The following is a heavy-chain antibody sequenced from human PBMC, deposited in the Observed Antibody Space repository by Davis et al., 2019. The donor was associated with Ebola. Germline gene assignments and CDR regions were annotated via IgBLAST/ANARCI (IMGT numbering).Heavy chain of an antibody. CDR2: IYTSGST. V-gene: IGHV4-4*07. Sequence: PSETLSLTCTVSGGSISSYYWSWIRQPAGKGLEWIGHIYTSGSTNYNPSLKSRVTISVDTSKNQFSLKLSSVTAADTAVYYCAREEVIAVADTVHTNWFDPWGQGTLVTVSS. D-gene: IGHD6-19*01. CDR1: GGSISSYY. CDR3: AREEVIAVADTVHTNWFDP. J-gene: IGHJ5*02.